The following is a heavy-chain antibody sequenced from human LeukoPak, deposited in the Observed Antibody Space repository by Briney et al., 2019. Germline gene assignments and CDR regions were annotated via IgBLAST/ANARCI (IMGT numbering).Heavy chain of an antibody. CDR1: GYTFTNYG. J-gene: IGHJ4*02. CDR2: ISGYQGST. CDR3: ARSDLGTITAGPFNH. V-gene: IGHV1-18*01. Sequence: ASVKVSCKASGYTFTNYGITWVRQAPGQGLEWMGWISGYQGSTKYAQNFQGRVTMTIDTSTSTAYMDLRSLISDDTAIYFCARSDLGTITAGPFNHWGQGTLVAVSS. D-gene: IGHD5-24*01.